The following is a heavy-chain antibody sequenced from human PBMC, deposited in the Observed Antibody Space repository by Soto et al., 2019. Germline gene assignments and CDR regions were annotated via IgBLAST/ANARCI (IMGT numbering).Heavy chain of an antibody. CDR3: ARTDATNDYDLHY. CDR2: INPSGGGT. Sequence: AXVKVSCKASGYTFTSYYMHWVRQAPGQGLEWMGIINPSGGGTSYAQKFQGRVTMTRDTSTSTVYMELSSLRSEDTAVYYCARTDATNDYDLHYWGQGTLVTVSS. J-gene: IGHJ4*02. CDR1: GYTFTSYY. V-gene: IGHV1-46*01. D-gene: IGHD4-17*01.